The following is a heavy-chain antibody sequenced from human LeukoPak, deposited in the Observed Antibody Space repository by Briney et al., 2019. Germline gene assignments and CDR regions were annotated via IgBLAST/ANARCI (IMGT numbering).Heavy chain of an antibody. CDR1: GYTFTGYY. J-gene: IGHJ4*02. D-gene: IGHD3-22*01. CDR3: ARDLYYYDSSGYYPSDY. Sequence: ASVKVSCKATGYTFTGYYMHWVRQAPGQGLEWMGWINPNSGGTNYAQKLQGRVTMTTDTSTSTAYMELRSLRSDDTAVYYCARDLYYYDSSGYYPSDYWGQGTLVTVSS. CDR2: INPNSGGT. V-gene: IGHV1-2*02.